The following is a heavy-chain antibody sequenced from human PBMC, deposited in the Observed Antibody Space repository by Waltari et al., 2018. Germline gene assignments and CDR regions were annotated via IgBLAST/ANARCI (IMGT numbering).Heavy chain of an antibody. V-gene: IGHV4-34*01. J-gene: IGHJ4*02. D-gene: IGHD3-3*01. CDR2: INHSGST. CDR3: ARVLRDFWSGYFDY. Sequence: QVQLQQLGAGLLKPSETLSLTCAVYGWSFCGYYWSWIRQPPGKGLEWIGEINHSGSTNYNPSLKSRVTISVDTSKNQFSLKLSSVTAADTAVYYCARVLRDFWSGYFDYWGQGTLVTVSS. CDR1: GWSFCGYY.